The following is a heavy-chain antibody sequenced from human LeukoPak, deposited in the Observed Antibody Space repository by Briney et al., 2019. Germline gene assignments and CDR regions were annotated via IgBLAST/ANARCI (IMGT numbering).Heavy chain of an antibody. Sequence: GGSLRLSCAASGFTFKDYTVNWVRQSPGKGLQWVSYVSFGSSYISYADSLKGRFTISRDDAKSSVYLEMTSLRTDDTAVYYCARASTEYAVTDGFDTWGPGTLVTVSS. J-gene: IGHJ5*02. D-gene: IGHD4-17*01. CDR3: ARASTEYAVTDGFDT. CDR1: GFTFKDYT. CDR2: VSFGSSYI. V-gene: IGHV3-21*06.